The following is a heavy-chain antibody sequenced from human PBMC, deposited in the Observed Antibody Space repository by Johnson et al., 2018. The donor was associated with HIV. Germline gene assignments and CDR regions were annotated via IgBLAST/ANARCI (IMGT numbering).Heavy chain of an antibody. CDR1: GFTVSTNY. CDR2: IYSGCST. D-gene: IGHD1-26*01. Sequence: MQLVESGGGLIQPGGSLRLSCAASGFTVSTNYISWVRQAPGKGLAWVSVIYSGCSTYYADSVKGRFTISRDNSKNTLYLQMNSLRAEDTAVYYCAREGEWELLPGAFDIWGHGTKVTVSS. J-gene: IGHJ3*02. CDR3: AREGEWELLPGAFDI. V-gene: IGHV3-53*01.